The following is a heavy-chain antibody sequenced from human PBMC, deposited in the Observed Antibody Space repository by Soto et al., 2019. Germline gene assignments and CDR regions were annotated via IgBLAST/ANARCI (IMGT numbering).Heavy chain of an antibody. D-gene: IGHD2-2*01. V-gene: IGHV3-30*18. CDR1: GFTFSSYG. CDR2: ISYDGSNK. CDR3: AKILNASGPCSTSCPYYYYYGMDV. J-gene: IGHJ6*02. Sequence: PGGSLRLSCAASGFTFSSYGMHWVRQAPGKGLEWVAVISYDGSNKYYADSVKGRFTISRDNSKNTLYLQMNSLRAEDTAVYYCAKILNASGPCSTSCPYYYYYGMDVWGQGTTVTVSS.